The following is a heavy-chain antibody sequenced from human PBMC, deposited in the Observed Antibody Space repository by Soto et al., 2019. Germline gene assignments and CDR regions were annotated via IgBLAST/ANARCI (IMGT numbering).Heavy chain of an antibody. Sequence: SETLSLTCTVSGGSINNHYWSWIRQPPGKGLEWVGHIYYSGSASYNPSLKSRLTISVDTSKNQFSLNLSFVTAADTAVYYCARVSIKGSWDFDYWGQGTLVTVSS. J-gene: IGHJ4*02. V-gene: IGHV4-59*11. D-gene: IGHD7-27*01. CDR1: GGSINNHY. CDR3: ARVSIKGSWDFDY. CDR2: IYYSGSA.